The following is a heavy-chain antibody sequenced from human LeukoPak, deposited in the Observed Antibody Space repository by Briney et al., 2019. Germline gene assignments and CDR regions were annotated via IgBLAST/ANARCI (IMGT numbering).Heavy chain of an antibody. CDR2: ISWNSGNI. D-gene: IGHD3-22*01. Sequence: PGGSLRLSCAASGFTFDDYAMHWVRQAPGKGLEWVSGISWNSGNIGYADSVKGRFTISRDNAKNSLYLQMNSLRAEGMALYYCAKSLHDSSGYYYFDYWGQGTLVTVSS. J-gene: IGHJ4*02. CDR1: GFTFDDYA. CDR3: AKSLHDSSGYYYFDY. V-gene: IGHV3-9*03.